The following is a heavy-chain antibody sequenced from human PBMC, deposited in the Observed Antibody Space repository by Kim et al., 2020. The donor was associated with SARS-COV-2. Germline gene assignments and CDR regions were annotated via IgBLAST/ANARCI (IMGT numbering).Heavy chain of an antibody. D-gene: IGHD2-21*02. Sequence: GGSLRLSCAASGFTFSSYSMNWVRQAPGKGLEWVSYISSSSSTIYYADSVKGRFTISRDNAKNSLYLQMNSLRDEDTAVYYCARGAYCGGDCYQYYYYGMDVWGQGTTVTVSS. CDR2: ISSSSSTI. V-gene: IGHV3-48*02. J-gene: IGHJ6*02. CDR3: ARGAYCGGDCYQYYYYGMDV. CDR1: GFTFSSYS.